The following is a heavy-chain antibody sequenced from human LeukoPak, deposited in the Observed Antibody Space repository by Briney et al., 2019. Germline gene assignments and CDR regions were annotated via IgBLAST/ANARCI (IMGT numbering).Heavy chain of an antibody. CDR1: GGSISGYY. CDR2: INHSGST. J-gene: IGHJ4*02. V-gene: IGHV4-34*01. Sequence: PSETLSLTCTVSGGSISGYYWSWIRQPPGKGLEWIGEINHSGSTNYNPSLKSRVTISVDTSKNQFSLKLSSVTAADTAVYYCARGLGVWGSYRYPDYWGQGTLVTVSS. CDR3: ARGLGVWGSYRYPDY. D-gene: IGHD3-16*02.